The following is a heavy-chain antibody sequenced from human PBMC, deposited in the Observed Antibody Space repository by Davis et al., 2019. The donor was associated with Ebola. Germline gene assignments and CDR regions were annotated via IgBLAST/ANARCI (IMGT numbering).Heavy chain of an antibody. J-gene: IGHJ6*03. CDR2: IYYSGST. V-gene: IGHV4-59*01. CDR3: ARDLRYDSSGYDYYFYMDV. Sequence: PSETLSLTCTVSGGSISSYYWSWIRQPPGKGLEWIGYIYYSGSTNYNPSLKSRVTISVDTSKNQFSLKLSSVNAADTAVYYCARDLRYDSSGYDYYFYMDVWGKGTTVTVSS. CDR1: GGSISSYY. D-gene: IGHD3-22*01.